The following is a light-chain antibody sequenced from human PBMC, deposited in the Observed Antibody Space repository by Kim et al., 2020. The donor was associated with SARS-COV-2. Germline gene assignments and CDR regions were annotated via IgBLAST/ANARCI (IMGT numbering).Light chain of an antibody. CDR2: DTT. CDR1: AGAVGNGHY. Sequence: QSVVTQEPSLTVSPGGTVTLTCGSSAGAVGNGHYPYWLQQKPGLAPRTLIYDTTKKHSLTPARFSGSILGDKAALTLSGALPEDEADYYCLLSYANFAVFGGGTKLTVL. V-gene: IGLV7-46*01. CDR3: LLSYANFAV. J-gene: IGLJ2*01.